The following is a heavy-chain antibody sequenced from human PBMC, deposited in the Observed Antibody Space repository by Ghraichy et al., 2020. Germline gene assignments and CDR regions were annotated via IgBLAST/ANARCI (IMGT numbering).Heavy chain of an antibody. CDR3: ASGSGSSLFDY. Sequence: SETLSLTCAVYGGSFSDNYWSWIRQPPGKGLEWIGEIRHSGSTNYNPSLRSRVTISIDTSMNQFSLKLNSVTAADTAVYYCASGSGSSLFDYWGQGHLVTVS. CDR2: IRHSGST. J-gene: IGHJ4*02. CDR1: GGSFSDNY. V-gene: IGHV4-34*01. D-gene: IGHD1-26*01.